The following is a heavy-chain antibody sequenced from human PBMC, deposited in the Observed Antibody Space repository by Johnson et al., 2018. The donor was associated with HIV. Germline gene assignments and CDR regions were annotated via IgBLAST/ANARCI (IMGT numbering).Heavy chain of an antibody. Sequence: VQLVESGGGLIQPGGSLRLSCAASGFTFSSYGMHWVRQAPGKGLEWVSVIYSGGSTYYADSVKGRFTISRDNSKNTLYLQMNSLRAEDTAVYYCARDPAIRWSEWDSSGYYSPDAFDIWGQGTMVTVSS. CDR1: GFTFSSYG. D-gene: IGHD3-22*01. CDR3: ARDPAIRWSEWDSSGYYSPDAFDI. CDR2: IYSGGST. V-gene: IGHV3-66*02. J-gene: IGHJ3*02.